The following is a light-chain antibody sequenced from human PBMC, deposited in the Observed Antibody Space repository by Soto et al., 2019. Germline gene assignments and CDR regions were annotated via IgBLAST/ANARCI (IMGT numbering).Light chain of an antibody. CDR1: QSVGSN. V-gene: IGKV3-15*01. CDR2: DAS. Sequence: EIVMTQSPATLSASPGERAPLSCRASQSVGSNLAWYQKKAGQAPRLLIYDASTRATGIPASFSGSGSGTEFTLTIRSLQSEDSAVYYCQQYNNWPYTFGQGTKLEI. CDR3: QQYNNWPYT. J-gene: IGKJ2*01.